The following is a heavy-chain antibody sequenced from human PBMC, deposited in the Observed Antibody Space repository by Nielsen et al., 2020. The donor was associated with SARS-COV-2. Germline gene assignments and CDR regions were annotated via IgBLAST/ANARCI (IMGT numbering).Heavy chain of an antibody. D-gene: IGHD3-10*01. J-gene: IGHJ4*02. CDR1: GFTFSRHA. V-gene: IGHV3-23*01. CDR2: IGAGGDSI. CDR3: ATQAEGYKSPYDY. Sequence: GESLKISCAASGFTFSRHAMTWVRQAPGKGLERVSIIGAGGDSIYYADSVKGRFTISRDNSKNTLYLQINSLRADDTAVYYCATQAEGYKSPYDYWGQGTLVTVSS.